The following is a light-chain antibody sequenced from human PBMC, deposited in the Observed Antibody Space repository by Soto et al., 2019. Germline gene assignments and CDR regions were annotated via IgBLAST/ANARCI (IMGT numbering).Light chain of an antibody. CDR1: NSNIGRNT. J-gene: IGLJ2*01. CDR2: SNN. V-gene: IGLV1-44*01. CDR3: ASWDESPNVPV. Sequence: HSVLTQPPSASGTPGQRDTISCSGSNSNIGRNTVNWYQQLPGAAPNLLIYSNNERPSGVPDRFSGSKSGTSASLAISGLQSEDEADYYCASWDESPNVPVFGGGTKLTVL.